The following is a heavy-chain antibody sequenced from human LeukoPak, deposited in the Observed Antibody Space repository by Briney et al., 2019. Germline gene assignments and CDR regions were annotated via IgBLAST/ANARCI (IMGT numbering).Heavy chain of an antibody. CDR1: GFTSSSYW. CDR3: ARGFDSRFFDY. D-gene: IGHD3-22*01. CDR2: IKQDGNEK. Sequence: PGRSLRLSCAASGFTSSSYWMTWVRQAPGKGLEWVANIKQDGNEKYYVDSVKGRFTISRDNAKNSLYLQMNSLRAEDTAVYYCARGFDSRFFDYWGQGTLVTVSS. J-gene: IGHJ4*02. V-gene: IGHV3-7*01.